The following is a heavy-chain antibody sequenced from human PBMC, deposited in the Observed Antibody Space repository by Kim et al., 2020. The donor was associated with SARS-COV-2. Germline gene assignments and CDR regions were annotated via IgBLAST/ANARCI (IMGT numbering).Heavy chain of an antibody. D-gene: IGHD1-26*01. CDR3: ARVWPGNGMDV. CDR2: NK. Sequence: NKYNTDSVKGRFPVSRDNSKNTLYLQMNSLRAEDTAVYYCARVWPGNGMDVWGQGTTVTVSS. J-gene: IGHJ6*02. V-gene: IGHV3-33*01.